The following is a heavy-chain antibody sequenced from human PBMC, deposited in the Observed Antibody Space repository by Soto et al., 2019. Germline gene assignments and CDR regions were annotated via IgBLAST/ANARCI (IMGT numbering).Heavy chain of an antibody. D-gene: IGHD3-10*01. CDR1: GGSFSGYY. Sequence: LSLPCAVCGGSFSGYYWSWIRQPPGKGLEWIGEINHSGSTNYNPSLKSRVTISVDTSKNQFSLKLSSVTAADTAVYYCARGKYPAVRARGHPTSYGMDVWGQGTTVTVSS. J-gene: IGHJ6*02. V-gene: IGHV4-34*01. CDR3: ARGKYPAVRARGHPTSYGMDV. CDR2: INHSGST.